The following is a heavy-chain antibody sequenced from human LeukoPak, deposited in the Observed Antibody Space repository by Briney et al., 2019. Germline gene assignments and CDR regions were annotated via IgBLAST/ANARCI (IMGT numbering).Heavy chain of an antibody. J-gene: IGHJ4*02. V-gene: IGHV1-2*02. Sequence: GASVEVSCKASGYTFTGYYMHWVRQAPGQGLEWMGWINPNSGGTNYAQKFQGRVTMTTDTSTSTAYMELRSLRSDDTAVYYCARETYYYDSSGYWDYWGQGTLVTVSS. CDR2: INPNSGGT. CDR1: GYTFTGYY. D-gene: IGHD3-22*01. CDR3: ARETYYYDSSGYWDY.